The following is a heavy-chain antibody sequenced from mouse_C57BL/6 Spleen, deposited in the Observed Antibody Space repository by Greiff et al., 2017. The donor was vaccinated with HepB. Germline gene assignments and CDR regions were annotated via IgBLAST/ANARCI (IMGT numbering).Heavy chain of an antibody. CDR2: IDPSDSYT. D-gene: IGHD3-2*02. J-gene: IGHJ2*01. CDR1: GYTFTSYW. Sequence: VQLQQPGAELVKPGASVKLSCKASGYTFTSYWMQWVKQRPGQGLEWIGEIDPSDSYTNYNQKFKGKATLTVDTSSSTAYMQLSSLTSEDSAVYYCARRSGYDYFDYWGQGTTLTVSS. V-gene: IGHV1-50*01. CDR3: ARRSGYDYFDY.